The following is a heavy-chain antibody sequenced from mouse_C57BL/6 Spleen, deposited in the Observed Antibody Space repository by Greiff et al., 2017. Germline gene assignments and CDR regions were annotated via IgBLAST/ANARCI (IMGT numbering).Heavy chain of an antibody. D-gene: IGHD4-1*01. V-gene: IGHV5-16*01. J-gene: IGHJ1*03. CDR3: ARGLTGPWYFDV. Sequence: EVMLVESEGGLVQPGSSMKLSCTASGFTFSDYYMAWVRQVPEKGLEWVANINYDGSSTYYLDSLKSRFIISRDNAKNILYLQMSSLKSEDTATYYCARGLTGPWYFDVWGTGTTVTVSS. CDR2: INYDGSST. CDR1: GFTFSDYY.